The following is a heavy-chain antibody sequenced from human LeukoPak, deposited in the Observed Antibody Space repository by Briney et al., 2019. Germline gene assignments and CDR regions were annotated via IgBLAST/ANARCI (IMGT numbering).Heavy chain of an antibody. Sequence: GASVKVSCKASGGTFSSYAISWVRQAPGQGLEWMGGIIPVFGTANYAQKFQGRVTITADESTSTAYMELSSLRSEDTAVYYCAREAVGYYDSSGYYLPDIWGQGTMVTVSS. CDR3: AREAVGYYDSSGYYLPDI. CDR1: GGTFSSYA. V-gene: IGHV1-69*13. D-gene: IGHD3-22*01. J-gene: IGHJ3*02. CDR2: IIPVFGTA.